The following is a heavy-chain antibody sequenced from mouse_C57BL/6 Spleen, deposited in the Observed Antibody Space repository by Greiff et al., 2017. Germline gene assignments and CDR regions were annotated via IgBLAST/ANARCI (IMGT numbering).Heavy chain of an antibody. CDR3: ARRCGYYFDY. CDR2: IDPSDSYT. Sequence: QVQLQQPGAELVMPGASVKLSCKASGYTFTSYWMHWVKQRPGQGLEWIGEIDPSDSYTNYNQKFKGKSTLTVDKSSSTAYMQLSSLTSEDSAVYYCARRCGYYFDYWGQGTTLTVSS. CDR1: GYTFTSYW. V-gene: IGHV1-69*01. J-gene: IGHJ2*01.